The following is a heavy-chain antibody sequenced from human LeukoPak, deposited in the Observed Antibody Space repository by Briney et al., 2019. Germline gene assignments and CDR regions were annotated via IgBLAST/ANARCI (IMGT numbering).Heavy chain of an antibody. Sequence: GRSLRLSCAASGFTFSSYGMHWVRQAPGKGLEWLAVISYDGSNKYYADSVKGRFTISRDNSKNTLYLQMNSLRAEDTAGYYCAKVMSGYCSGGSCYYYYGMDVWGQGTTVTVSS. CDR3: AKVMSGYCSGGSCYYYYGMDV. CDR2: ISYDGSNK. D-gene: IGHD2-15*01. J-gene: IGHJ6*02. CDR1: GFTFSSYG. V-gene: IGHV3-30*18.